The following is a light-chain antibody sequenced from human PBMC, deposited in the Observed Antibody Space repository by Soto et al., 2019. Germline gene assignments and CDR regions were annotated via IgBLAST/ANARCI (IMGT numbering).Light chain of an antibody. J-gene: IGLJ1*01. CDR1: SSDVGGYNF. CDR3: TSYTVSNTDV. Sequence: QSALTQPPSASGSPGQSVTISCTGTSSDVGGYNFVSWYQQHPGKAPKLLIYEVSQRSSGVPGRFSGSKSGSTASLTVSGLQAEDEADYYCTSYTVSNTDVFGTGTKVTVL. CDR2: EVS. V-gene: IGLV2-8*01.